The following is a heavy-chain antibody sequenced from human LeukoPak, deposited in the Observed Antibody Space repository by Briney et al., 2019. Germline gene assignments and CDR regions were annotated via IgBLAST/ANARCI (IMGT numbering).Heavy chain of an antibody. CDR3: ATFPPLQEMATMH. J-gene: IGHJ4*02. CDR2: ISAYNGNT. CDR1: GYTFTSYG. V-gene: IGHV1-18*01. D-gene: IGHD5-24*01. Sequence: ASVKVSCKASGYTFTSYGISWVRQAPGQGLEWMGWISAYNGNTSYAQKLQGRVTMTTDTSTSTAYMELRSLRSDDTAVYYCATFPPLQEMATMHWGQGTLVTVSS.